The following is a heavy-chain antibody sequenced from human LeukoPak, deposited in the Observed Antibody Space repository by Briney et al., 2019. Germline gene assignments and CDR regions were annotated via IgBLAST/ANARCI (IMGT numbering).Heavy chain of an antibody. J-gene: IGHJ4*02. CDR1: GGTFSSYA. CDR3: ARDYSSSWYFDP. Sequence: ASVKVSCKASGGTFSSYAISWARQAPGQGLEWMGGIIPIFGTANYAQKFQGRVTITADKSTSTAYMELSSLRSEDTAVYYCARDYSSSWYFDPWGQGTLVTVSS. D-gene: IGHD6-13*01. V-gene: IGHV1-69*06. CDR2: IIPIFGTA.